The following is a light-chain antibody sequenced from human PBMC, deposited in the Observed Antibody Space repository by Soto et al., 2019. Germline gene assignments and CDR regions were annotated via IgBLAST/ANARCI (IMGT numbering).Light chain of an antibody. CDR2: GAS. V-gene: IGKV3D-15*01. J-gene: IGKJ1*01. Sequence: EIVMTKSPATLSVPPGERAPVSCRASQSVSSILAWYQQKPGQAPGLLIFGASTRDTGIPARFSGSGSGTEFTLTISSLQSEDFAAYYCQQYNNWPRAVGQGTKVDIK. CDR1: QSVSSI. CDR3: QQYNNWPRA.